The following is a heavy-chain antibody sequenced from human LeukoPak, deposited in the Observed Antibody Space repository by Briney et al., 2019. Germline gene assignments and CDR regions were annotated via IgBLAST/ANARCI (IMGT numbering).Heavy chain of an antibody. CDR1: GFTFGSYW. V-gene: IGHV3-7*01. CDR3: ARDKSNPYFDY. D-gene: IGHD4-11*01. CDR2: IKQDGSGK. J-gene: IGHJ4*02. Sequence: GGSLRLSCAASGFTFGSYWMSWVRQAPGKGLEWVANIKQDGSGKNYVDSVKGRFTISRDNAKNSLYLQMNSLRAEDTAVYYCARDKSNPYFDYWGQGTLVTVSS.